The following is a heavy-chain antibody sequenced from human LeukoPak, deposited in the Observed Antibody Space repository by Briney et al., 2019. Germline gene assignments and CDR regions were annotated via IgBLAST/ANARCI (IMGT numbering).Heavy chain of an antibody. V-gene: IGHV1-69*04. CDR2: TIPIIGIA. J-gene: IGHJ4*02. CDR1: GATFTSYA. D-gene: IGHD3-22*01. CDR3: ARVPDYYASSGYFPPNFVDY. Sequence: SVKVSCKASGATFTSYAISWVRQAPGQGLEWMGRTIPIIGIANYAQKFQGRVTITADKSTSTAYMELSSLRSEDTAVYYCARVPDYYASSGYFPPNFVDYWGQGTLVTVSS.